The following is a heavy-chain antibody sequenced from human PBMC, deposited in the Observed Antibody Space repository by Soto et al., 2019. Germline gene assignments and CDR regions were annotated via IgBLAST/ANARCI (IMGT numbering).Heavy chain of an antibody. CDR3: AREYSGSYYAFDY. V-gene: IGHV3-30-3*01. CDR2: ISYDGSNK. Sequence: PWGSLRLSCAASGFTFSKAWMNWVRQAPGKGLEWVAVISYDGSNKYYADSVKGRFTISRDNSKNTLYLQMNSLRAEDTAVYYCAREYSGSYYAFDYWGQGTLVTVSS. D-gene: IGHD1-26*01. CDR1: GFTFSKAW. J-gene: IGHJ4*02.